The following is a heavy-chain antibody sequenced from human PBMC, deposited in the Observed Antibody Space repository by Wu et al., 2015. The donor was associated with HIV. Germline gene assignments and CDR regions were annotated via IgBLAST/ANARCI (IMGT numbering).Heavy chain of an antibody. CDR2: IIPIFGTA. Sequence: QVQLVQSGAEVKKPGSSVKVSCKASGGTFSSYAISWVRQAPGQGLEWMGGIIPIFGTANYAQKFQGRVTITADESTSTAYMELSSLRSEDTAVYYCAREANYYDSSGYYYVGWYFDLWAVAPGHCLL. CDR3: AREANYYDSSGYYYVGWYFDL. D-gene: IGHD3-22*01. V-gene: IGHV1-69*13. CDR1: GGTFSSYA. J-gene: IGHJ2*01.